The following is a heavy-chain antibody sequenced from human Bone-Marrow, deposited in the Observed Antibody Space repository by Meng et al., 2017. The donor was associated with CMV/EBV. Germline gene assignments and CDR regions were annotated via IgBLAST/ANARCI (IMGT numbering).Heavy chain of an antibody. J-gene: IGHJ6*02. CDR1: GGSISSSSYY. CDR3: ASAYCSGGSPSCYYYYYGMDV. D-gene: IGHD2-15*01. Sequence: SETLSLTCTVSGGSISSSSYYWGWIRQPPGKGLEWIGSIYYSGSTYYNPSLKSRVTISVDTSKNQFSLKLSSVTAADTAVYYCASAYCSGGSPSCYYYYYGMDVWGQRTTVTVSS. V-gene: IGHV4-39*07. CDR2: IYYSGST.